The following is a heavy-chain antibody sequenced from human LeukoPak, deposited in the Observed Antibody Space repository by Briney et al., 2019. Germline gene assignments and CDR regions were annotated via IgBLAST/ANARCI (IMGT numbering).Heavy chain of an antibody. D-gene: IGHD3-22*01. J-gene: IGHJ3*02. CDR2: ISSSSSYI. CDR1: GFTFSDYY. Sequence: PGGSLRLSCAASGFTFSDYYMSWIRQAPGKGLEWVSSISSSSSYIYYADSVKGRFTISRDNAKNSLYLQMNSLRAEDTAVYYCAVGGYYDSSGYYYVHYAFDIWGQGTMVTVSS. CDR3: AVGGYYDSSGYYYVHYAFDI. V-gene: IGHV3-11*06.